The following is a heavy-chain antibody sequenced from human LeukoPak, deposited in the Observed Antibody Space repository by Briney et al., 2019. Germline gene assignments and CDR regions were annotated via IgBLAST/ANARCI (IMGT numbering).Heavy chain of an antibody. CDR1: GFTFSKNW. V-gene: IGHV3-74*01. D-gene: IGHD1-26*01. CDR2: ISSDGSST. CDR3: ARGGSPPEALGDTFDI. Sequence: GGSLRLSYAASGFTFSKNWMHWVRQGPGKGLVWVSRISSDGSSTIYADSVKGRFTISRGNAKNTLYLQMNSLRAEDTAVYYCARGGSPPEALGDTFDIWGQGTLVTVSS. J-gene: IGHJ3*02.